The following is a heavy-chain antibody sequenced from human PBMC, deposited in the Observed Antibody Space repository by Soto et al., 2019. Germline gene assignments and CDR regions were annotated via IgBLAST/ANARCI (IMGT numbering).Heavy chain of an antibody. V-gene: IGHV4-59*07. J-gene: IGHJ4*02. D-gene: IGHD3-22*01. Sequence: SVTLSLTCTVTGCSISSYYWSCIRQPPGKGLEWIGYIYYSGSTNYNPSLKSRVTISVDTSKNQFSLKLSSVTAADTAVYYCARTYYYDSTPDYWGQGTLVTVS. CDR1: GCSISSYY. CDR2: IYYSGST. CDR3: ARTYYYDSTPDY.